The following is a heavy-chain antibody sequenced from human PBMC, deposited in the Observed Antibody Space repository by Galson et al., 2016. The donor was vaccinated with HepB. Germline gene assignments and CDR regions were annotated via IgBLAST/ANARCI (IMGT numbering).Heavy chain of an antibody. J-gene: IGHJ3*02. CDR3: ARSQTYHYDSSGYGDAFDI. CDR2: IDWNDEK. V-gene: IGHV2-70*01. Sequence: PALVKPTQTLTLTCTFSGFSLSTSGMCVSWIRQPPGKALEWLALIDWNDEKYYRTSLKTRLTISKDSSKNQVVLKMTSMAPVDTATYYCARSQTYHYDSSGYGDAFDIWGPGTVVSVSS. CDR1: GFSLSTSGMC. D-gene: IGHD3-22*01.